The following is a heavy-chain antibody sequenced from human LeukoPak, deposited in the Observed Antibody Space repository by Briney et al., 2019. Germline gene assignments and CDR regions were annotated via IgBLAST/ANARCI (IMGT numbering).Heavy chain of an antibody. J-gene: IGHJ3*02. CDR1: GFTFSSYW. Sequence: RPGGSLRLSCGVSGFTFSSYWMSWVRQAPGKGLEWVANIKKDGTQKYYMDSVKGRFTISRDNAKNSLYLQMNSLRAEDTAVYYCVRYDYDDYNAFDIWGQGTMVTVSS. CDR3: VRYDYDDYNAFDI. V-gene: IGHV3-7*01. D-gene: IGHD4-17*01. CDR2: IKKDGTQK.